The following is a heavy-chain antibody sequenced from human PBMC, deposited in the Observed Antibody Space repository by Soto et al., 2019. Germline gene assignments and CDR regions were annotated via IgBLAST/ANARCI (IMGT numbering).Heavy chain of an antibody. D-gene: IGHD5-12*01. V-gene: IGHV3-64*01. CDR1: GFTFSSYA. Sequence: EVQLVESGGGLVQPGGSLRLSCAASGFTFSSYAMHWVRQAPGKGLEYVSVISSNGGSTYYANSVKGRFTISRDNSKNTLYLQMGSLRAEGMAVYYCARASNGYDFNYWGQGTLVTVSS. CDR2: ISSNGGST. J-gene: IGHJ4*02. CDR3: ARASNGYDFNY.